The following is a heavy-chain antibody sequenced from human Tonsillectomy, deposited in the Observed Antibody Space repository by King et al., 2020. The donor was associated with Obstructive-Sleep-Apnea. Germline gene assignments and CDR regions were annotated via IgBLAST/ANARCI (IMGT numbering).Heavy chain of an antibody. CDR3: ASGPLADCGGDCYNY. V-gene: IGHV4-59*01. CDR1: GGSISSYY. D-gene: IGHD2-21*02. CDR2: IYYSGST. Sequence: QVQLQESGPGLVKPSETLSLTCTVSGGSISSYYWSWIRQPPGKGLEWIGYIYYSGSTNYNPSLKSRVTISVDTSKNQFSLKLSSVTAADTAVYYCASGPLADCGGDCYNYWGQGTLVTVSS. J-gene: IGHJ4*02.